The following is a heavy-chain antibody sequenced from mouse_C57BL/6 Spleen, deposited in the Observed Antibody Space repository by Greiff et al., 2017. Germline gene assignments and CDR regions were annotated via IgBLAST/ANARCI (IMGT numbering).Heavy chain of an antibody. CDR3: ARSTTVVEDAMDY. CDR2: ISSGSSTI. CDR1: GFTFSDYG. Sequence: DVQLVESGGGLVKPGGSLKLSCAASGFTFSDYGMHWVRQAPEKGLEWVAYISSGSSTIYYADTVKGRFTISRDNAKNTLFLQMTSLRSEDTAMYYCARSTTVVEDAMDYWGQGTSVTVSS. J-gene: IGHJ4*01. D-gene: IGHD1-1*01. V-gene: IGHV5-17*01.